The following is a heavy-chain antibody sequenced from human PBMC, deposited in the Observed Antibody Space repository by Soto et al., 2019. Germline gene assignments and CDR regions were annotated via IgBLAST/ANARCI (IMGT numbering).Heavy chain of an antibody. D-gene: IGHD4-17*01. CDR1: GYTFTSYA. Sequence: ASVKDSCKASGYTFTSYAMHWVRQAPGQRLEWMGWINAGNGNTKYSQKFQGRVTITRDTSASTAYMELSSLSSEDTAVYYCARCPGTTGYFDFWGQGTLVTVSS. J-gene: IGHJ4*02. CDR2: INAGNGNT. CDR3: ARCPGTTGYFDF. V-gene: IGHV1-3*01.